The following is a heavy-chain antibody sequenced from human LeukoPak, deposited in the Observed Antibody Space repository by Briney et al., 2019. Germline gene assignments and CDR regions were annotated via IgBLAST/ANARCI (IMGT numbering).Heavy chain of an antibody. J-gene: IGHJ3*02. CDR1: GGSISSYY. Sequence: SETLSLTCTVSGGSISSYYWSWIRQPPGKGLEWIGYIYYSGSTNYNPSLKSRATISVDTSKNQFSLKLSSVTAADTAVYYCARSYYYDSSGYLLFPPAFDIWGQGTMVTVSS. V-gene: IGHV4-59*01. CDR2: IYYSGST. CDR3: ARSYYYDSSGYLLFPPAFDI. D-gene: IGHD3-22*01.